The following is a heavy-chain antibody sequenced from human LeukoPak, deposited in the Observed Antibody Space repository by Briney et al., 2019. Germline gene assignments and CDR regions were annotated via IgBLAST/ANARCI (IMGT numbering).Heavy chain of an antibody. CDR1: GFTFSSYS. CDR3: ARDIRGGTIFGVANIGGTFDAFDI. V-gene: IGHV3-48*01. CDR2: ISSSSSTI. Sequence: GGSLRLSCAASGFTFSSYSMNWVRQAPGKGLEWVSYISSSSSTIYYADSVKGRFTISRDNAKNSPYLQMNSLRAEDTAVYYCARDIRGGTIFGVANIGGTFDAFDIWGQGTMVTVSS. D-gene: IGHD3-3*01. J-gene: IGHJ3*02.